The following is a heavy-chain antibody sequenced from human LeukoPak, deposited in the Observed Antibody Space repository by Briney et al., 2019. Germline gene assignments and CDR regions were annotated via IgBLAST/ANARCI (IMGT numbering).Heavy chain of an antibody. CDR2: ISYDGSNK. Sequence: GGALRLSFAASGFTFSSHAMQRVRQAPGKGLEWVAVISYDGSNKYYADSVKGRFTISRDDSKNTVYLQMNSLRAEDTAEYYCARRLYSSTWYEIDYWGQGTLVTVSS. CDR3: ARRLYSSTWYEIDY. J-gene: IGHJ4*02. D-gene: IGHD6-13*01. V-gene: IGHV3-30-3*01. CDR1: GFTFSSHA.